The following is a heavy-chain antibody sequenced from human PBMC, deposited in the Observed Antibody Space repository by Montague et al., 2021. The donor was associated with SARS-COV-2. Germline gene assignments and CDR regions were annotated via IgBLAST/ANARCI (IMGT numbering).Heavy chain of an antibody. D-gene: IGHD5-12*01. CDR3: ARQYIGYNRRFDY. Sequence: SETLSLTCTVSGSISGYYWTWIRQSAGTGLEWIGRISSSGGIDYNASLQSRVTMSLVTSKIQLSLKLSSVTAADTAVYYCARQYIGYNRRFDYWGQGALVTVSP. CDR1: GSISGYY. V-gene: IGHV4-4*07. J-gene: IGHJ4*02. CDR2: ISSSGGI.